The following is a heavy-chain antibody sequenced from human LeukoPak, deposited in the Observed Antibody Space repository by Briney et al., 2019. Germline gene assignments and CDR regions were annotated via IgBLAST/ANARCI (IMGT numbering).Heavy chain of an antibody. CDR3: ASFSGYNDY. Sequence: ASVKVSCKASGYTFTGYYMHWVRQAPGQGLEWMGGIIPIFGTANYAQKFQGRVTITADESTSTAYMELSSLRSEDTAVYYCASFSGYNDYWGQGTLVTVSS. J-gene: IGHJ4*02. D-gene: IGHD3-22*01. CDR1: GYTFTGYY. CDR2: IIPIFGTA. V-gene: IGHV1-69*13.